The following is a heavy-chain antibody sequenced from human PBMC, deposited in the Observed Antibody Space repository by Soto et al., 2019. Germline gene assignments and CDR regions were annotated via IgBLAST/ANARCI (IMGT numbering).Heavy chain of an antibody. J-gene: IGHJ4*02. CDR3: ARDWVGVAVAVVHRRGGVGY. Sequence: QVQLVQSGAEVKKPGASVKVSCKASGYTFTSYGISWVRQAPGQGLEWMGWISAYNGNTNYAQKLQGRVTMTTDTSTSTAYMERRSLRSDETAVYYCARDWVGVAVAVVHRRGGVGYWGQGTLVTVSS. D-gene: IGHD6-19*01. CDR2: ISAYNGNT. V-gene: IGHV1-18*01. CDR1: GYTFTSYG.